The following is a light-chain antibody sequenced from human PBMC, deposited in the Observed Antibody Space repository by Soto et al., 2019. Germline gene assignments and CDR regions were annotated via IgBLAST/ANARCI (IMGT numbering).Light chain of an antibody. CDR3: QQSDSLPIT. CDR1: QDISNY. V-gene: IGKV1-33*01. J-gene: IGKJ5*01. Sequence: DIQMTQSPSSLSASVGDRVTITCRASQDISNYLNWYQQRPGKAPKLLIYDASNLERGVPSRFSGTRSGTHFTFAITGLQPEDVATYYCQQSDSLPITFGLGTRLEI. CDR2: DAS.